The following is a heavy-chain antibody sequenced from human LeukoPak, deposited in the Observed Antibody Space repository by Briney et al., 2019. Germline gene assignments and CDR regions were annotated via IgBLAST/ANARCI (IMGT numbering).Heavy chain of an antibody. Sequence: GGSLRLSCAASGFTFSSYSMNWVRQAPGKGLEWVSSISNSSSYIYYADSVKGRFTISRDNAKNSLYLQMNSLRAEDTAVYYCARDGYSYGHVPYYFDYWGQGTLVTVSS. CDR3: ARDGYSYGHVPYYFDY. CDR2: ISNSSSYI. CDR1: GFTFSSYS. D-gene: IGHD5-18*01. J-gene: IGHJ4*02. V-gene: IGHV3-21*01.